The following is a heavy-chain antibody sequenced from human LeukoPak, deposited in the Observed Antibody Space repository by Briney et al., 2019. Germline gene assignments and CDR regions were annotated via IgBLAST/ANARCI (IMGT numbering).Heavy chain of an antibody. D-gene: IGHD6-13*01. Sequence: SETLSLTCTVSDGSISSYYWSWIREPPGKGVEWIGYIYYSGSTNYNPSLKSRVTISVDTSKNQFSLKLSSVTAADTAVYYCASHRAIAPRPYAFDIWGQGTMVTVSS. J-gene: IGHJ3*02. V-gene: IGHV4-59*01. CDR2: IYYSGST. CDR3: ASHRAIAPRPYAFDI. CDR1: DGSISSYY.